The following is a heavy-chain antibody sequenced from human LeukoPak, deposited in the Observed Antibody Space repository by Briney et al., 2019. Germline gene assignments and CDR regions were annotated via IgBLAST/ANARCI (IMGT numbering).Heavy chain of an antibody. CDR3: AKPISGGLAVTADWFHP. CDR1: GFAFSVYA. CDR2: INANSGTT. V-gene: IGHV3-23*01. Sequence: TGGSLRLSCTASGFAFSVYAMSWLRHPPGKGLEWVSTINANSGTTSYAASVRGRFTISRDNSKNTLYLQLNTLRADDTATYYCAKPISGGLAVTADWFHPWGQGTLVVVSS. D-gene: IGHD6-19*01. J-gene: IGHJ5*01.